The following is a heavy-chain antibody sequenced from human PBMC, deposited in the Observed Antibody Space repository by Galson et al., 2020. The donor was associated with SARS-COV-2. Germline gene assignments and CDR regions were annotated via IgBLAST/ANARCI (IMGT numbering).Heavy chain of an antibody. D-gene: IGHD2-2*01. CDR1: GFTFSSYA. CDR3: AKLTGCGTSCSSYYYYYMDV. Sequence: GGSLRLSCAASGFTFSSYAMSWVRQAPGKGLEWASAISGSGGSTYYADSVKGRFTISRDNSKNTLYLQMNSLRAEDTAVYYCAKLTGCGTSCSSYYYYYMDVWGKGTTVTVSS. CDR2: ISGSGGST. V-gene: IGHV3-23*01. J-gene: IGHJ6*03.